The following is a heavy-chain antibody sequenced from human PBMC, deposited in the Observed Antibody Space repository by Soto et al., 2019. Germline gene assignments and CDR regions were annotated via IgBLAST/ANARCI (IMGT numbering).Heavy chain of an antibody. Sequence: SQSLTLTCAISGDSVSTIEAAWDWFRKSPSRGLEWLGRTYYRSKWYNDYAESVKGRITINPDTFNNQFSLHLNSVTPDDTAVYYCTRLIGNSWLDSWGQGTLVTVSS. V-gene: IGHV6-1*01. CDR1: GDSVSTIEAA. D-gene: IGHD2-8*01. CDR2: TYYRSKWYN. J-gene: IGHJ5*01. CDR3: TRLIGNSWLDS.